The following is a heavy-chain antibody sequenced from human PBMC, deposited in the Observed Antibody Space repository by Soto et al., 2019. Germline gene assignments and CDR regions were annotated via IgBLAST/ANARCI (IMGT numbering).Heavy chain of an antibody. CDR1: GGSISSSSYY. J-gene: IGHJ4*02. D-gene: IGHD6-19*01. CDR2: IYYSGST. Sequence: SETLSLTCTVSGGSISSSSYYWGWIRQPPGKGLEWIGSIYYSGSTYYNPSLKSRVTISVDTSKNQFSLKLSSVTATDTAVYYCARQFLRGWYLLVFYWGQGTLVTVSS. V-gene: IGHV4-39*01. CDR3: ARQFLRGWYLLVFY.